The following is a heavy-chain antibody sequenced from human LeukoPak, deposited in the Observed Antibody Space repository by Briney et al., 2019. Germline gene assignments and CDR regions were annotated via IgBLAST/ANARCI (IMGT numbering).Heavy chain of an antibody. J-gene: IGHJ4*02. Sequence: GASVKVSCKVSGYTLTKLSMQWVGQAPGKGSEWMGGFDPEDGETIYAQKFQGRVTMTEDTSTDTAYMELSSLRSEDTAVYYCATEFVTSSSWSPGRYWGQGTLVTVSS. V-gene: IGHV1-24*01. D-gene: IGHD6-13*01. CDR1: GYTLTKLS. CDR2: FDPEDGET. CDR3: ATEFVTSSSWSPGRY.